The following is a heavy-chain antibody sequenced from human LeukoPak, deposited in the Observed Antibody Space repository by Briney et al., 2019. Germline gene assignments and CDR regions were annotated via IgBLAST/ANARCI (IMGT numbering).Heavy chain of an antibody. CDR2: INHSGST. V-gene: IGHV4-34*01. CDR3: ARRRITMVGGYYYGMDV. D-gene: IGHD3-10*01. CDR1: GGSFSGYY. Sequence: SETLSLTCAVYGGSFSGYYWSWIRQPPGKGLEWIGEINHSGSTNYNPSLKSRVTISVDTSKNQFSLKLSSVTAADTAVYYCARRRITMVGGYYYGMDVWGQGTTVTVSS. J-gene: IGHJ6*02.